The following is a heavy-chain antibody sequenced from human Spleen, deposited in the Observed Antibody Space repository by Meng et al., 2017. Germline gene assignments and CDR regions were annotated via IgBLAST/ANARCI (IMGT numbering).Heavy chain of an antibody. CDR3: ARGTPGRSYSDY. J-gene: IGHJ4*02. D-gene: IGHD3-10*01. V-gene: IGHV1-18*01. CDR1: GYTFASYG. Sequence: QIRLVQSGAEVKKPGASVRVSCEASGYTFASYGISWLRQAPGQGLEWMGWFVNNVDTYSAQKFQGRVTMTTDTHTSTAFMELRSLRSDDTAVYYCARGTPGRSYSDYWGQGTLVTVSS. CDR2: FVNNVDT.